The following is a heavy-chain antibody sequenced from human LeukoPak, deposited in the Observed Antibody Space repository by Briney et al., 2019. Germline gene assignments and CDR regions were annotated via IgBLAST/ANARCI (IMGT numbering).Heavy chain of an antibody. V-gene: IGHV3-23*01. CDR2: IFPSGGEI. CDR1: GFTFSTFA. Sequence: GGSLRLSCAASGFTFSTFAMIWVSQPPGKGLEWVSSIFPSGGEIHYADSVRGRFTISRDNSKSTLSLQINSLRAEDTAIYYCATYRQVLLPFESWGQGTLVTVSS. D-gene: IGHD2-8*02. J-gene: IGHJ4*02. CDR3: ATYRQVLLPFES.